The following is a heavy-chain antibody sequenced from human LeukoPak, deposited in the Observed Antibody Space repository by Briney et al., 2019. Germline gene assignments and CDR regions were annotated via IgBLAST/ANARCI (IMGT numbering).Heavy chain of an antibody. CDR2: INSDGSST. CDR3: ATWIQLWSDFDY. J-gene: IGHJ4*02. CDR1: GFTFSSYW. V-gene: IGHV3-74*01. Sequence: GGSLRLSCAASGFTFSSYWMHWVRQAPGKGLVWVSRINSDGSSTSYADSVKGRSTISRDNAKNTLYLQMNSLRAEDTAVYYCATWIQLWSDFDYWGQGTLVTVSS. D-gene: IGHD5-18*01.